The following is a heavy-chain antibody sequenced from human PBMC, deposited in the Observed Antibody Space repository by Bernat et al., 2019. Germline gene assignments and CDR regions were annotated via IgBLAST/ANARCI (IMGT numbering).Heavy chain of an antibody. V-gene: IGHV4-59*08. D-gene: IGHD3-10*01. CDR1: GCSISSYY. CDR2: IYYSGST. J-gene: IGHJ1*01. Sequence: QVQLQEAGPGLVKPSETLFLNCTGSGCSISSYYWDWIRQAPGKGLEWIGYIYYSGSTNYNPSLKSRVTISVDTSKNQFSLKLSSVTAADTAVYYCARHGAGGMVRGVIQHWGQGTLVTVSS. CDR3: ARHGAGGMVRGVIQH.